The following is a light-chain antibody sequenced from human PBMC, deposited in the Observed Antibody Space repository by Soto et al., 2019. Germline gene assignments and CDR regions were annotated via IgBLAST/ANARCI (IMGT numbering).Light chain of an antibody. J-gene: IGLJ1*01. CDR2: GVK. Sequence: QSVLTQPASVSGSPGQSITISCTGSGRDIGAYDYVPWYQQHPGKAPKLLIYGVKNRPSGVSYRFSASKSAFTASLTISGLQAEDEAHYYCSSYTTSYFYVFGPGTKVTVL. CDR1: GRDIGAYDY. CDR3: SSYTTSYFYV. V-gene: IGLV2-14*01.